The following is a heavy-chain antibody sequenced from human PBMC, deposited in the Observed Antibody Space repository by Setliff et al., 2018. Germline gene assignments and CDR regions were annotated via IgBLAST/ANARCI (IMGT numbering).Heavy chain of an antibody. CDR3: AKVKKPLIRGSGFDY. CDR1: GFVFGTYG. Sequence: PGESLTISCAASGFVFGTYGMHWVRQAPGKGLDWVASVRFDGTYKVYADSVKGRFTISRDNSENTLFLQMTSLRPEDTGIYYCAKVKKPLIRGSGFDYWGRGPRSPSPQ. J-gene: IGHJ4*02. V-gene: IGHV3-30*02. CDR2: VRFDGTYK. D-gene: IGHD3-10*01.